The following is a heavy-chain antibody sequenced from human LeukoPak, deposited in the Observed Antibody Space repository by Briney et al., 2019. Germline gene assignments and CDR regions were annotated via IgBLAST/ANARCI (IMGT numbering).Heavy chain of an antibody. CDR2: IKSDGSTT. CDR1: GFTFSNAW. Sequence: GGSLRLSCAASGFTFSNAWMSWVRQAPGKGLVWVSRIKSDGSTTSYADSVKGRFTISRDNSKNTLYLQMNSLRPEDTAVYYCARAGGQLLHGFGYFEYWGQGTLVTVSS. V-gene: IGHV3-74*01. D-gene: IGHD6-13*01. CDR3: ARAGGQLLHGFGYFEY. J-gene: IGHJ4*02.